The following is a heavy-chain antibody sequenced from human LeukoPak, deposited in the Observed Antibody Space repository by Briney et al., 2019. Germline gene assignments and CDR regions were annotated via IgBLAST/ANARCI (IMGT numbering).Heavy chain of an antibody. V-gene: IGHV3-30*04. Sequence: AGGSLRLSCAASRFTFSNYAMSWVRQAPGKGLEWVAAIAFDDTDRYYIDSVKGRFTISRDDSKNTLYLHMTSLRAEDTAVYYCTNSDDYGDYWGQGTLVTVSS. J-gene: IGHJ4*02. CDR2: IAFDDTDR. CDR3: TNSDDYGDY. CDR1: RFTFSNYA.